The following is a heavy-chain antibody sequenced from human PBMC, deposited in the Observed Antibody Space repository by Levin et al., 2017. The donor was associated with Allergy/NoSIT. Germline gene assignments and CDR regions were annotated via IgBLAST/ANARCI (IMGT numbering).Heavy chain of an antibody. Sequence: GGSLRLSCAASGFTFSNYWMTWVRQAPGKGLEWLANIKPDGSDKYYVDSVKGRLTISRDNAKNSLFLQMNSLRVEDTAVYYCVRDSTYGDYWGQGTLVTVSS. J-gene: IGHJ4*02. D-gene: IGHD4-11*01. V-gene: IGHV3-7*01. CDR2: IKPDGSDK. CDR1: GFTFSNYW. CDR3: VRDSTYGDY.